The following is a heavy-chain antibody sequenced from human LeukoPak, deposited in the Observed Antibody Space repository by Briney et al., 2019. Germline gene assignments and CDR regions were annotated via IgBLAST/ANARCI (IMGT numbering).Heavy chain of an antibody. CDR3: ARDRSYDFWSGYSTPDY. V-gene: IGHV3-23*01. CDR2: ISGSGGST. CDR1: GFTFSSYA. D-gene: IGHD3-3*01. J-gene: IGHJ4*02. Sequence: GGSLRLSCAASGFTFSSYAVNWVRQAPGRGLEWVSAISGSGGSTYYADSVKGRFTISRDNSKNTLYLQMNSLRAEDTAVYYCARDRSYDFWSGYSTPDYWGQGTLVTVSS.